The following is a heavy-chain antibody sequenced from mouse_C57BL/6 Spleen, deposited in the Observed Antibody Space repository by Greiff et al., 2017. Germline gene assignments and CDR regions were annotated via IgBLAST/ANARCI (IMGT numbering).Heavy chain of an antibody. V-gene: IGHV1-26*01. J-gene: IGHJ3*01. CDR3: ARDDYEAWFAY. CDR1: GYTFTDYY. D-gene: IGHD2-4*01. Sequence: VQLQQSGPELVKPGASVKISCKASGYTFTDYYMNWVKQSHGKSLEWIGDLNPNNGGTSYNQKFKGKATLTVDKSSSTAYMERRSLTAEDSAVYYCARDDYEAWFAYWGQGTLVTASA. CDR2: LNPNNGGT.